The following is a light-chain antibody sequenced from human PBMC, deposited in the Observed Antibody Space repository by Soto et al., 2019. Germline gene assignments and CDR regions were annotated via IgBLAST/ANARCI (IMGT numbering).Light chain of an antibody. V-gene: IGLV2-11*01. CDR3: CSYAGSYIFV. CDR2: DVT. J-gene: IGLJ1*01. CDR1: SSDVGGYNY. Sequence: QSALTQPRSVSGSPGQSVTICCTGTSSDVGGYNYVSWYQQHPGKAPKLMIYDVTKRPSGVPDRFSGSKSGNTASLTISGLQADDEADYYCCSYAGSYIFVFGTGTKLTVL.